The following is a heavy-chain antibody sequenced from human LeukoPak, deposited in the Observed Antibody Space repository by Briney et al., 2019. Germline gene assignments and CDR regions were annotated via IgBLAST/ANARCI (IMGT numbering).Heavy chain of an antibody. V-gene: IGHV1-18*01. CDR2: ISPYNGNT. CDR3: VRPSTTWYTTYFLDS. CDR1: GYSFTNYV. J-gene: IGHJ4*02. Sequence: ASVKVSCKASGYSFTNYVINWVRQVPGQGLEWIGWISPYNGNTDYAQKLQGRVTLTTDTSTSKAYMELKSLRSDKTAVYYCVRPSTTWYTTYFLDSWAQGTLINVSS. D-gene: IGHD6-13*01.